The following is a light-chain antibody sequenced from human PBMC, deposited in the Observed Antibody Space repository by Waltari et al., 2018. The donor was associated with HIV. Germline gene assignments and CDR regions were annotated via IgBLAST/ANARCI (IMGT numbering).Light chain of an antibody. V-gene: IGLV2-23*02. CDR1: DIYIGNYNL. Sequence: SALTQPASVSGNPGQSVTITCTGTDIYIGNYNLVSWFQQHPGKAPKLLIYDVSKRPSGVSSRFSGSKSGYFASLTISGLLTEDESSYYCLTYVSKTSTWQFGGGTYLTV. J-gene: IGLJ3*02. CDR3: LTYVSKTSTWQ. CDR2: DVS.